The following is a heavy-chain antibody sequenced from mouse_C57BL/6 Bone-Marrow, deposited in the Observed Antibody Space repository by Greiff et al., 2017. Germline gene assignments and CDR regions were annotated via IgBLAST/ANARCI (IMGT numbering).Heavy chain of an antibody. CDR2: ISNLAYSI. CDR1: GFTFSDYG. D-gene: IGHD1-1*01. J-gene: IGHJ1*03. Sequence: EVQLVESGGGLVQPGGSLKLSCAASGFTFSDYGMAWVRQAPRKGPEWVAFISNLAYSIYYADTVTGRFTISRENAKNTLYLEMSSLRSEDTAMYYCARHGGLYYGSSPGYFDVWGTGTTVTVSS. CDR3: ARHGGLYYGSSPGYFDV. V-gene: IGHV5-15*01.